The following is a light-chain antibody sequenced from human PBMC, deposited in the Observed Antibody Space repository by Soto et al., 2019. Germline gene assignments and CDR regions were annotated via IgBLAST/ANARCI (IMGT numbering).Light chain of an antibody. V-gene: IGKV3-20*01. CDR2: GAS. J-gene: IGKJ1*01. CDR1: QSISRY. CDR3: QQYGSSPRK. Sequence: IVLTHSPGTLSLSPWERTTLSFRASQSISRYLAWYQQKPGQGPRLLIYGASSRATGTPDRFSGSGSGTDFTLTINRLEPEDFALYYCQQYGSSPRKFGQGTKVDIK.